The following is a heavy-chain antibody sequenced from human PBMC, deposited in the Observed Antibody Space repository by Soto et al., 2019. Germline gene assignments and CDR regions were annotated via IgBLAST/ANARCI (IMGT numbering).Heavy chain of an antibody. CDR2: IHYSGRT. CDR1: GGSITGAYYY. D-gene: IGHD3-10*01. J-gene: IGHJ4*02. V-gene: IGHV4-39*01. CDR3: ARNGSGNYYQIDY. Sequence: SETLSLTCTVSGGSITGAYYYWGWIRQSPGKGLEYIGSIHYSGRTYYNPSLQGRVTVSVDTSKNQFSLRLVSVTAADTAVYYCARNGSGNYYQIDYWGKGPLVRVSS.